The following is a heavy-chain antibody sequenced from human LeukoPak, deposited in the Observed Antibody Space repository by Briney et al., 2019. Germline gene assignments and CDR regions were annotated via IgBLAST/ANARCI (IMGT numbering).Heavy chain of an antibody. V-gene: IGHV1-2*02. J-gene: IGHJ4*02. CDR1: GYTFTGYY. Sequence: GASVKVSCKASGYTFTGYYMHWVRQAPGQGLEWMGWINSNSGGTNYAQKFQGRVTMTRDTSISTAYMELSRLRSDDTAVYYCAREGLYSSSNFDYWGQGTLVTVSS. CDR3: AREGLYSSSNFDY. D-gene: IGHD6-6*01. CDR2: INSNSGGT.